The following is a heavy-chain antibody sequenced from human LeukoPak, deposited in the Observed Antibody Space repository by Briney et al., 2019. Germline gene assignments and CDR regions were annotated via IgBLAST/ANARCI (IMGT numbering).Heavy chain of an antibody. D-gene: IGHD1-26*01. CDR1: GYSFTNYY. J-gene: IGHJ4*02. CDR2: INPRGGTT. Sequence: ASVKVSCKTSGYSFTNYYMHWVRQASGQGLEWMGMINPRGGTTSQPQKFQGRVTMTRDTSTSTVYMELSSLRSEDTAVYFCARDLSGSYHMYYFDYWGQGTLVTVSS. CDR3: ARDLSGSYHMYYFDY. V-gene: IGHV1-46*01.